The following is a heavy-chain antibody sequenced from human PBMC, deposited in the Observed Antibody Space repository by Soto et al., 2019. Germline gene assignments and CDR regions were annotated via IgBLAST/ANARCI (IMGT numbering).Heavy chain of an antibody. V-gene: IGHV4-4*07. CDR2: IYTSGST. Sequence: SETLSLTCTVSGGSISSYYWSWIRQPAGKGLEWIGRIYTSGSTNYNPSLKSRVTMSVNTSKNQFSLKLSSVTAADTAVYYCARDIIEYSSSGWFDPWGQGTLVTVSS. CDR3: ARDIIEYSSSGWFDP. CDR1: GGSISSYY. J-gene: IGHJ5*02. D-gene: IGHD6-6*01.